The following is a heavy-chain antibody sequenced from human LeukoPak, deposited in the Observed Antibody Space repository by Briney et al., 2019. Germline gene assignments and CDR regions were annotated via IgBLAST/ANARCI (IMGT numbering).Heavy chain of an antibody. CDR2: IWYDGSKT. V-gene: IGHV3-33*01. D-gene: IGHD2-2*01. CDR3: ARVASAAHFDY. J-gene: IGHJ4*02. CDR1: GFTFTNYG. Sequence: GGSLRLSCTTSGFTFTNYGINWVRQAPGKGLEWVAAIWYDGSKTSYTDSVKGRFTISRDNSKNTLYLQMNSLRAEDTAVYYCARVASAAHFDYWGQGTLVTVSS.